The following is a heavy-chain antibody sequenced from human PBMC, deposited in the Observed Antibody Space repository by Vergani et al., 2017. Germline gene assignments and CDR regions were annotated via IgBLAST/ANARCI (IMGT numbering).Heavy chain of an antibody. Sequence: QVTLKESGPVLVTPTETLTLTCTVSGFPLSNPRMGVSWIRQPPGKALECLAHIFSNDQKSYSTSLKSRLTISKDTSKSQVVLTMTNMDPVDTATYYCARIPISGSYSPSFDYWGQGTLVTVSS. J-gene: IGHJ4*02. V-gene: IGHV2-26*01. D-gene: IGHD1-26*01. CDR2: IFSNDQK. CDR1: GFPLSNPRMG. CDR3: ARIPISGSYSPSFDY.